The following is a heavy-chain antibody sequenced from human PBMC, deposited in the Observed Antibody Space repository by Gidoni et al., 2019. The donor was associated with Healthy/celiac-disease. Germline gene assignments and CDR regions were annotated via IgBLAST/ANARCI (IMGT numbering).Heavy chain of an antibody. Sequence: QVQLVQSGAEVKKPGASVKVSCKASGYTFTSYDINWVRQATGQGLEWMGWMNPNSGNPGYAQKFQGRVTMTRNTSISTAYMELSSLRSEDTAVYYCASEVYSSGWYGDAFDIWGQGTMVTVSS. D-gene: IGHD6-19*01. V-gene: IGHV1-8*01. CDR3: ASEVYSSGWYGDAFDI. CDR2: MNPNSGNP. J-gene: IGHJ3*02. CDR1: GYTFTSYD.